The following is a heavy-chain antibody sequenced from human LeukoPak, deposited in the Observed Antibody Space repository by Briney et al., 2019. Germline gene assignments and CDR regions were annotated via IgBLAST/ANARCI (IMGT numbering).Heavy chain of an antibody. Sequence: PGGSLRLSCAASGFTFTSYAMLWVRQAPGKGLEWVAFISYDGRDIYYADSVKGRFTISRDKSKNTLYLQMNSLRSEDTAVYYCAKVGRASGSTDHWGQGTLVTVSS. J-gene: IGHJ5*02. CDR3: AKVGRASGSTDH. CDR1: GFTFTSYA. D-gene: IGHD3-10*01. V-gene: IGHV3-30*18. CDR2: ISYDGRDI.